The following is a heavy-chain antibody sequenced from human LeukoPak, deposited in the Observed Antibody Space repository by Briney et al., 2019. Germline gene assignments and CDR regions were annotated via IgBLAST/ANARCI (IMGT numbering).Heavy chain of an antibody. Sequence: ASVKVSCKASGYIFTGYAIQWVRQAPGQGLEWMGWINAGYGKTKYSQKFQGRVTITRDTSASTAYMELSGLRSDDTAVYYCARARWTSTVTTYYLDFWGQGTLVTVSS. CDR1: GYIFTGYA. J-gene: IGHJ4*02. CDR2: INAGYGKT. V-gene: IGHV1-3*01. D-gene: IGHD4-17*01. CDR3: ARARWTSTVTTYYLDF.